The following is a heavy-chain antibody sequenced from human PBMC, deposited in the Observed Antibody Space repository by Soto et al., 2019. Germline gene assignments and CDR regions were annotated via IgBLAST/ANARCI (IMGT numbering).Heavy chain of an antibody. D-gene: IGHD2-2*01. J-gene: IGHJ6*02. CDR2: TYYRSKWYN. CDR1: GDSVSSNSAA. Sequence: PSQTLSLTCAISGDSVSSNSAAWNWIRQSPSRSLEWLGRTYYRSKWYNDYAVSVKSRITINPDTSKNQFSLQLNSVTPEDTAVYYCARMAICNARYCSSTSCCHYYYYGMDVWGQGTTVTVSS. CDR3: ARMAICNARYCSSTSCCHYYYYGMDV. V-gene: IGHV6-1*01.